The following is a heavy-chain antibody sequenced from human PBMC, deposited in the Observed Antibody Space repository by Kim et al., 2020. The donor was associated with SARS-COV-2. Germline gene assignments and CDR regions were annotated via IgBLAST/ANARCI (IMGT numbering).Heavy chain of an antibody. D-gene: IGHD3-16*01. V-gene: IGHV3-9*01. Sequence: VKGRFTISRDNAKNSLYLQMNSLGAQDTALFYCAKEIAGLGSFYYYYGMDVWGQGTTVTVSS. CDR3: AKEIAGLGSFYYYYGMDV. J-gene: IGHJ6*02.